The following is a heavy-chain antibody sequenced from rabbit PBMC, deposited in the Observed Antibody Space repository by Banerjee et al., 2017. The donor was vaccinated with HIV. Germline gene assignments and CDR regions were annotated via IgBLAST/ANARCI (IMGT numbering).Heavy chain of an antibody. D-gene: IGHD2-1*01. V-gene: IGHV1S40*01. CDR3: ARYEYDYSNYGDYSFNL. CDR2: INTSSGNT. Sequence: QSLEESGGDLVKPGASLTLTCTASGLDFSSSYWICWVRQAPGKGLEWIACINTSSGNTVYATWAKGRFTISKTSSTTVTLQMTSLTAADTATYFCARYEYDYSNYGDYSFNLWGPGTLVTVS. J-gene: IGHJ4*01. CDR1: GLDFSSSYW.